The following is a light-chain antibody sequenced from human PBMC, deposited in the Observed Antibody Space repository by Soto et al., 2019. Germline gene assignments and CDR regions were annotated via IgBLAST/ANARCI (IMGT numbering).Light chain of an antibody. CDR2: AAS. CDR1: QDISSY. J-gene: IGKJ3*01. CDR3: QQLNSYPFI. Sequence: IQLTQSPSFLSASVGDRVTITCRASQDISSYLAWYQQKPGKAPELLIYAASTLQSGVPSRFSGSGSGTEYTLPISSLQPEDFATYYYQQLNSYPFIFGPGTKVDVK. V-gene: IGKV1-9*01.